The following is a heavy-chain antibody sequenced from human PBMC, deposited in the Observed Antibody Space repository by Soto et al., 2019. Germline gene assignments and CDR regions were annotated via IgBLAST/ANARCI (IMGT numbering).Heavy chain of an antibody. V-gene: IGHV1-69*01. J-gene: IGHJ2*01. Sequence: QVPLVQSGAEVKKPGSSVKVSCKASGGTFSSYAISWVRQAPGQGLEWMGGIIPIFGTANYAQKFQGRVTITADESRSPAYMELSSLRSEDTVVYYCASRGYMIFGVVPQHWYFDFWVRGTLLTVSS. D-gene: IGHD3-3*01. CDR2: IIPIFGTA. CDR1: GGTFSSYA. CDR3: ASRGYMIFGVVPQHWYFDF.